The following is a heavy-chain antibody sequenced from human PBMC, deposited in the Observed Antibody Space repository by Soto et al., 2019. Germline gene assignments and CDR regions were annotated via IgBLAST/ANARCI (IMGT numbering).Heavy chain of an antibody. J-gene: IGHJ6*02. CDR2: IYPTGTT. Sequence: QLQLRESGSGLVKPSETLSLTCTVSGGSISSGGYSWSWIRQSPEKSLEWLGCIYPTGTTYYHPSLKSRVTISVDTSRNQFSLNLTSVTAADTAVYFCARAPPGPSPRWVLWGQGTTVTVSS. V-gene: IGHV4-30-2*06. D-gene: IGHD3-10*01. CDR1: GGSISSGGYS. CDR3: ARAPPGPSPRWVL.